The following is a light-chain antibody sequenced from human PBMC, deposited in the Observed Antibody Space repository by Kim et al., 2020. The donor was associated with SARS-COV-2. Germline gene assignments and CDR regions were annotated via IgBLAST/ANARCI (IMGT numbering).Light chain of an antibody. CDR2: AAS. V-gene: IGKV1-39*01. J-gene: IGKJ1*01. CDR1: QSIRSY. Sequence: DIQMTQSPSSLSASVGDTVTITCRASQSIRSYLSWYQQKPGKAPKLLNYAASNLQSGVPSRFSGSESGTDFTLTISTLQIEDSATYFCQQSYSDSWTFGQGTKVDIK. CDR3: QQSYSDSWT.